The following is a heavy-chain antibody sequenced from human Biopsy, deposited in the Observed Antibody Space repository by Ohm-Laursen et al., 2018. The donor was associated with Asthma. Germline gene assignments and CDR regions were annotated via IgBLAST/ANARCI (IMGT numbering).Heavy chain of an antibody. CDR2: IYYSGST. V-gene: IGHV4-31*02. CDR3: ARTTYGNDGFDP. J-gene: IGHJ5*02. CDR1: GGSINIGDYY. Sequence: SQTLSLTCTVSGGSINIGDYYWSWIRQHPVKGPEWIGHIYYSGSTYYNPSLKSRVSISLDTSKNQFSLSLTSVTAADTAVYYCARTTYGNDGFDPWGQGTLVTVSS. D-gene: IGHD4-11*01.